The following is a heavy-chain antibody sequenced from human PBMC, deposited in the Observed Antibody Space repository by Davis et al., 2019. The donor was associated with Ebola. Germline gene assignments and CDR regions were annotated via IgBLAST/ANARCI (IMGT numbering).Heavy chain of an antibody. CDR2: ISYNGRIE. Sequence: GGSLRLSCAASGFTFNRYGLHWVRQAPGKGLEWVALISYNGRIEYYADSVTGRFTISRDNFKNTLSLQMGSLRPDDTALYYCARDDGGYLDYWGQGTLVTVSS. CDR3: ARDDGGYLDY. CDR1: GFTFNRYG. V-gene: IGHV3-30*03. J-gene: IGHJ4*02. D-gene: IGHD3-3*01.